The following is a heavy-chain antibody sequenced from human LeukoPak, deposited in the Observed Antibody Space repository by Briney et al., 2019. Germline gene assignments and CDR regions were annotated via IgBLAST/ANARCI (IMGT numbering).Heavy chain of an antibody. D-gene: IGHD2-15*01. Sequence: PGGSLRLSCAASGFTFDDYGMSWVRQAPGRGLEWVSGINWNGDSTGYADSVKGRFTISRDNAKNSLYLQMNSLRAEDTALYYCARDCSGGSCQVRDYWGQGTLVTVSS. CDR3: ARDCSGGSCQVRDY. CDR2: INWNGDST. V-gene: IGHV3-20*04. CDR1: GFTFDDYG. J-gene: IGHJ4*02.